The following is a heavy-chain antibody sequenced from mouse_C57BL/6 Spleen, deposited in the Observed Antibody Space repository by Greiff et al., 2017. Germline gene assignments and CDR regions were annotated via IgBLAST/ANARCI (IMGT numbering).Heavy chain of an antibody. D-gene: IGHD2-4*01. CDR3: ARSNDYDTAY. V-gene: IGHV1-61*01. J-gene: IGHJ3*01. CDR2: IYPSDSET. Sequence: VQLQQPGAELVRPGSSVKLSCKASGYTFTSYWMDWVKQRPGQGLEWIGNIYPSDSETHYNQKFKDKATLTVDKSSSTAYMQLSSLTSEDSAVYYCARSNDYDTAYWGQGTLVTVSA. CDR1: GYTFTSYW.